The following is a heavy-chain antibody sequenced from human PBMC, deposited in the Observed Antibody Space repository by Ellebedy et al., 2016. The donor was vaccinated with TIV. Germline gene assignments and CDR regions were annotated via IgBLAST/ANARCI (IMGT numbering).Heavy chain of an antibody. CDR2: ISYSGTT. D-gene: IGHD6-19*01. J-gene: IGHJ4*02. CDR1: GGSISNYY. CDR3: ARRYHTGWPYYLDY. V-gene: IGHV4-59*08. Sequence: MPSETLSLTCTVPGGSISNYYWTWTRQPPGKGLAWIGCISYSGTTNYSPSLPSRDSISVDTSKSQVSLKLNSLTAADTAVYYCARRYHTGWPYYLDYWGPGTLVIVSS.